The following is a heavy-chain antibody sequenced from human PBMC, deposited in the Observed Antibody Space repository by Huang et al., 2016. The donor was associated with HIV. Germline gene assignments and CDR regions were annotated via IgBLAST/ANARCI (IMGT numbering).Heavy chain of an antibody. CDR3: ARGPVTIFGDLVPKYFDY. D-gene: IGHD3-3*01. V-gene: IGHV4-61*01. J-gene: IGHJ4*02. Sequence: QVQLQESGPGLVKPSETLSLTCTVSGDSVSRGSYYWSWIRQPPGKGLEWVGHIYYSGSTEYNPSLRSRVTISIDTSKSQFSLKLSSVTAADTAIYYCARGPVTIFGDLVPKYFDYWGQGTLVTVSS. CDR2: IYYSGST. CDR1: GDSVSRGSYY.